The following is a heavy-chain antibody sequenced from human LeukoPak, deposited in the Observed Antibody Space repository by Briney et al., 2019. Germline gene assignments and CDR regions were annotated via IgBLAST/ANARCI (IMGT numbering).Heavy chain of an antibody. V-gene: IGHV4-59*01. CDR2: IYYSGST. CDR3: ARESWRWDYVWGSYRFFDY. D-gene: IGHD3-16*02. CDR1: GGSISSYY. Sequence: ASETLSLTCTVSGGSISSYYWSWTRQPPGKGLEWIGYIYYSGSTNYNPSLKSRVTISVDTSKNQFSLKLSSVTAADTAVYYCARESWRWDYVWGSYRFFDYWGQGTLVTVSS. J-gene: IGHJ4*02.